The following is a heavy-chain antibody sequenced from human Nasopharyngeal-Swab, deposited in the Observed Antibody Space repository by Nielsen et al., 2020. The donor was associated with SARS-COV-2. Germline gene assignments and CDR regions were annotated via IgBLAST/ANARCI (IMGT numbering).Heavy chain of an antibody. CDR3: ARVPGYSYGFGY. CDR1: GFTFSSYW. V-gene: IGHV3-74*01. J-gene: IGHJ4*02. D-gene: IGHD5-18*01. CDR2: INSDGSST. Sequence: GASLQISCAASGFTFSSYWMHWVRQAPGKGLVWVSRINSDGSSTSYADSVKGRFTISRDNAKNTLYLQMNSLRAEDTAVYYCARVPGYSYGFGYWGQGTLVTVSS.